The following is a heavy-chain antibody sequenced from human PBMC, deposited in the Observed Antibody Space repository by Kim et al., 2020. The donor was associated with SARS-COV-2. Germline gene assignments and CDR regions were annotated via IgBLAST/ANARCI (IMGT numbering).Heavy chain of an antibody. J-gene: IGHJ3*02. Sequence: SETLSLTCTVSGGSISSGSYYWSWIRQPAGKGLEWIGRIYTSGSTNYNPSLKSRVTISVDTSKNQFSLKLSSVTAADTAVYYCAREVTGYCSGGSCRYAFDIWGQGTMVTVSS. D-gene: IGHD2-15*01. CDR1: GGSISSGSYY. CDR2: IYTSGST. CDR3: AREVTGYCSGGSCRYAFDI. V-gene: IGHV4-61*02.